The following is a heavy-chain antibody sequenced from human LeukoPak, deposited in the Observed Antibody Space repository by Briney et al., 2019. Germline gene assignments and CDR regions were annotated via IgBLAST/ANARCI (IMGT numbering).Heavy chain of an antibody. J-gene: IGHJ6*03. CDR2: IRSKTYGGTT. V-gene: IGHV3-49*04. Sequence: GGSLRLSCTASGFTFGDYAMSWVRQAPGKGLEWVGFIRSKTYGGTTEYAASVKGRFTISRDDSKSIAYLQMNTLKTEDTAVYYCTRASSSTWSYYYYYMDVWGKGTTVTISS. CDR1: GFTFGDYA. D-gene: IGHD6-13*01. CDR3: TRASSSTWSYYYYYMDV.